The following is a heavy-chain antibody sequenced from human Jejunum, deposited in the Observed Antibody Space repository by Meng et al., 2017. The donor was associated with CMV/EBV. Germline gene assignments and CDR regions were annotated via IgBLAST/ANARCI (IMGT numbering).Heavy chain of an antibody. J-gene: IGHJ4*02. D-gene: IGHD4-11*01. CDR2: IKQDGSEK. V-gene: IGHV3-7*01. CDR1: GFIFSSCW. Sequence: SCAASGFIFSSCWMSWVRQAPGKGLEWVANIKQDGSEKYYVDSVKGRFTISRDNAKNSLYLQMNSLRAEDTAVYYCAKDAYSKGDYWGQGTLVTVSS. CDR3: AKDAYSKGDY.